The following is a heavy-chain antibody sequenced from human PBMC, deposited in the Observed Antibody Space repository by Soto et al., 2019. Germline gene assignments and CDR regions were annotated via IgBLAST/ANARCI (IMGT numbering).Heavy chain of an antibody. CDR3: AKGTGGSRGFFEN. J-gene: IGHJ4*02. CDR2: ISGSGSYT. D-gene: IGHD2-8*02. Sequence: EVQLLESGGGLVQPGGSLRLSCAASGFTFTSYIMNWVRQAPGKGLEWVSGISGSGSYTYYADSVKGRFSMYRDNSKNTLFRQMDSLRAEDTARYYCAKGTGGSRGFFENWGQGILVTVSS. V-gene: IGHV3-23*01. CDR1: GFTFTSYI.